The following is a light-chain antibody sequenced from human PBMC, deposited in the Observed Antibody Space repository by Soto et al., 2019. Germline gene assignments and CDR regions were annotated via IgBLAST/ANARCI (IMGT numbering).Light chain of an antibody. Sequence: QSALTQPPSVSGSPGQSVTISCTGTSSDVGGYDYVSWYQQQPGKAPKLLIYDVTKRPSGVPDRFSGSKSGNTASLTISGLQAEEDADFFCCSYGGSCTYVFGTGTKLTVL. CDR1: SSDVGGYDY. J-gene: IGLJ1*01. CDR3: CSYGGSCTYV. V-gene: IGLV2-11*01. CDR2: DVT.